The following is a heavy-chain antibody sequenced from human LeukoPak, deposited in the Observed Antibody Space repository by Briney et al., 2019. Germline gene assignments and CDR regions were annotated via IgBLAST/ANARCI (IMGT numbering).Heavy chain of an antibody. CDR3: ARDYYDYVWGPSSYFDY. CDR2: ISFDDGTTK. D-gene: IGHD3-16*01. V-gene: IGHV3-30*04. Sequence: GGSLRLSCAASGFTFSSYAMHWVRQAPGKGLEWVAFISFDDGTTKYYADSVKGRFTISRDNAKNSLYLQMNSLRAEDTAVYYCARDYYDYVWGPSSYFDYWGQGTLVTVSS. CDR1: GFTFSSYA. J-gene: IGHJ4*02.